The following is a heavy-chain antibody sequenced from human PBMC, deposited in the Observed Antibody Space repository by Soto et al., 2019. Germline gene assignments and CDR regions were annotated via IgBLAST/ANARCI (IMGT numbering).Heavy chain of an antibody. Sequence: QVQLVQSGAEVKTPGSSVKVSCKASGGTLSDYAISWVRQAPGQGLEWMGGIMPTVDSANYAQNFQGRLTISADESTSTANLELSSLRSDDTAVYCCAVAAVREIMAQESSGMAVWGQGTTVIVSS. V-gene: IGHV1-69*01. CDR2: IMPTVDSA. CDR3: AVAAVREIMAQESSGMAV. CDR1: GGTLSDYA. J-gene: IGHJ6*02. D-gene: IGHD3-10*01.